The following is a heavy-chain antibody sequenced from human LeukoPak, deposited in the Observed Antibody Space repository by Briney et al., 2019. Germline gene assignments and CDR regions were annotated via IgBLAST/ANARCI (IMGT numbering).Heavy chain of an antibody. V-gene: IGHV1-18*01. CDR2: ISTDTGNT. D-gene: IGHD3-22*01. CDR3: ARDYYDSSGYYWYFDL. Sequence: ASVTVSCTASGYTFSIYGISWVRQAPGRGLEWMGWISTDTGNTNYAQKLQGRVTMTTDTSTSTAYMELRSLRSDDTAVYYCARDYYDSSGYYWYFDLWGRGTLVTVSS. CDR1: GYTFSIYG. J-gene: IGHJ2*01.